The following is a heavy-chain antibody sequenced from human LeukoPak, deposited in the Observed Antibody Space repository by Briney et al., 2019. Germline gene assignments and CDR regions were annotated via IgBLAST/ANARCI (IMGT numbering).Heavy chain of an antibody. V-gene: IGHV4-59*08. D-gene: IGHD6-13*01. CDR2: IYYSGGT. CDR1: GGSISSYY. CDR3: ARSPGSSSWYNWYFDL. Sequence: PSETLSLTCTVSGGSISSYYWSWIRQPPGKGLEWIGYIYYSGGTNYNPSLKSRVTISVDTSKNQFSLKLSSVTAADTAVYYCARSPGSSSWYNWYFDLWGRGTLVTVSS. J-gene: IGHJ2*01.